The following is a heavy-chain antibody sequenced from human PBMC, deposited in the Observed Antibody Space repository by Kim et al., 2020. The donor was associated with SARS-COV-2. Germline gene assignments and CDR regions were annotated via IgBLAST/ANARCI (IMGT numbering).Heavy chain of an antibody. J-gene: IGHJ4*02. CDR1: GFTFSIYE. V-gene: IGHV3-48*03. CDR3: SRGPNYSPFDY. D-gene: IGHD4-4*01. Sequence: GGSLRLSCAASGFTFSIYEMNWVRQAPGKGLEWVSYIIGSGTTINYADSVRGRFTIARDNDQKSLYLQMNSLRAEDTAVYYCSRGPNYSPFDYWGQGTLVTVSS. CDR2: IIGSGTTI.